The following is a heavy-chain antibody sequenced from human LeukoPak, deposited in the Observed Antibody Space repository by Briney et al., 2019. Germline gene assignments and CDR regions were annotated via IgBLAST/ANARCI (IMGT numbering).Heavy chain of an antibody. Sequence: PGGSLRLSCAASAFTFSSYAMSWVRQAPGKGLEWVSAISGSGDDTHYADSVKGRFTISRDNAKHTLYLQMNSLRAEDTAVYYCARVPGYSCYFYGMDVWGQGTTVTVSS. CDR2: ISGSGDDT. V-gene: IGHV3-23*01. CDR1: AFTFSSYA. J-gene: IGHJ6*02. CDR3: ARVPGYSCYFYGMDV. D-gene: IGHD5-12*01.